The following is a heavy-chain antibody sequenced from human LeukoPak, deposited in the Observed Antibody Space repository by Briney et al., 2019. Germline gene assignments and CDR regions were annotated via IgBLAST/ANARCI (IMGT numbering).Heavy chain of an antibody. V-gene: IGHV4-31*03. CDR1: GGSISSGGYY. CDR3: ARVIFGVVTYFDY. D-gene: IGHD3-3*01. CDR2: IYYSGST. J-gene: IGHJ4*02. Sequence: SETLSLTYTVSGGSISSGGYYWSWIRQHPGKGLEWIGYIYYSGSTYYNPSLKSRVTISVDTSKNQFSLKLSSVTAADTAVYYCARVIFGVVTYFDYWGQGTLVTVSS.